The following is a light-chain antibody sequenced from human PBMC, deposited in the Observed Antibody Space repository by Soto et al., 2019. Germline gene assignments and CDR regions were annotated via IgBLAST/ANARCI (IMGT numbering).Light chain of an antibody. CDR3: QQYNNWPPCT. CDR2: YTS. CDR1: QSVTNN. V-gene: IGKV3-15*01. Sequence: EIVMTQSPATLSVSPGERVTLSCRASQSVTNNLAWYQQRPGQAPRLLIYYTSTRATGVPARLSGSGFGTEFTLTISSLQSEDFGVYYCQQYNNWPPCTFGGGTKVDIK. J-gene: IGKJ4*01.